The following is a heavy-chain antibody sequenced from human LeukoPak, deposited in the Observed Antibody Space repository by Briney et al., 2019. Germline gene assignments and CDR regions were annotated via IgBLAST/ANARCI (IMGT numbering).Heavy chain of an antibody. CDR2: IYSSGSI. Sequence: SETLSLTCTVFGGSLSSYYWVWVRQPPGKGLEWIGLIYSSGSIKYNPSLKSRLTISLDTFNNQISLKLTSVTAADTAIYYCARQFEFWGQGTLVTVSS. CDR3: ARQFEF. CDR1: GGSLSSYY. V-gene: IGHV4-59*08. J-gene: IGHJ4*02.